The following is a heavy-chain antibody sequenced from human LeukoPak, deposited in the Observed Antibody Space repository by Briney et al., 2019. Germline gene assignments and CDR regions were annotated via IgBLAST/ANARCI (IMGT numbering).Heavy chain of an antibody. J-gene: IGHJ4*02. D-gene: IGHD5-18*01. V-gene: IGHV1-8*01. CDR1: GYTFTSYD. CDR3: ASHFGYSYGEGGY. Sequence: GASVKVSCKASGYTFTSYDINWVRQATGQGLEWMGWMNPNSGNTGYAQKFQGRVTMTRNTSISTAYMELSSLRSEDTAVYYCASHFGYSYGEGGYWGQGTLVTVSS. CDR2: MNPNSGNT.